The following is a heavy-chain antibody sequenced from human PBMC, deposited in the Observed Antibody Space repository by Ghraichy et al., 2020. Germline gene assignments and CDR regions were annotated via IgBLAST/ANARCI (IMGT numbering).Heavy chain of an antibody. Sequence: GGSLRLSCAASGFTFSSYAMHWVRQAPGKGLEYVSAISSNGGSTYYANSVKGRFTISRDNSKNTLYLQMGSLRAEDMAVYYCARGLHYSSGWYWGAFDIWGQGTMVTVSS. J-gene: IGHJ3*02. V-gene: IGHV3-64*01. CDR2: ISSNGGST. CDR1: GFTFSSYA. CDR3: ARGLHYSSGWYWGAFDI. D-gene: IGHD6-19*01.